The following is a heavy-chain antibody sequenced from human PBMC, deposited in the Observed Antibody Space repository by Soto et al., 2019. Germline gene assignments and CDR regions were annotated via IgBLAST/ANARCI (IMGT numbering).Heavy chain of an antibody. V-gene: IGHV1-18*01. CDR1: GYTFTSYG. D-gene: IGHD5-18*01. CDR3: ARGGFAYGYLDF. Sequence: QVHLVQSGAEVKKPGASLKVSCKSSGYTFTSYGIVWVRQAPGQGLEWMGWISTYNVDTKYAQKFKGRVTMSTDTSTTTAYMELTSLTSDDTAMYYCARGGFAYGYLDFWGQGTLATVYS. CDR2: ISTYNVDT. J-gene: IGHJ4*02.